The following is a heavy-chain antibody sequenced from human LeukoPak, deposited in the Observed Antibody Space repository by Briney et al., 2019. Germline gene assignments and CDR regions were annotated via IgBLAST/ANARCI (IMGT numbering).Heavy chain of an antibody. Sequence: GGCLRLSCAASGFTFSSYAMSWVRQAPGKGLEWVSTISGSGGTTYYADSVKGRFTISRDSSKNTLSLQMNSLGTEDTAVYYCARGRDSGSFTIDYWGQGTLVTVSS. CDR2: ISGSGGTT. CDR1: GFTFSSYA. D-gene: IGHD3-10*01. V-gene: IGHV3-23*01. CDR3: ARGRDSGSFTIDY. J-gene: IGHJ4*02.